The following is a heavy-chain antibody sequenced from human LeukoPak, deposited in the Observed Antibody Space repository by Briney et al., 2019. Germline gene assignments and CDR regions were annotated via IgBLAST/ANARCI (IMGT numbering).Heavy chain of an antibody. D-gene: IGHD4-17*01. J-gene: IGHJ4*02. CDR3: ARGHTAVTRHFDF. CDR1: GFTFTTYS. Sequence: GGSLRLSCEASGFTFTTYSMTWVRQAPGKGLEWVSIISSGSSAIFSADALKGRFTISRDDAKSLLYLDMNSLRAEDTAVYYCARGHTAVTRHFDFWGQGTLVTVSS. CDR2: ISSGSSAI. V-gene: IGHV3-21*01.